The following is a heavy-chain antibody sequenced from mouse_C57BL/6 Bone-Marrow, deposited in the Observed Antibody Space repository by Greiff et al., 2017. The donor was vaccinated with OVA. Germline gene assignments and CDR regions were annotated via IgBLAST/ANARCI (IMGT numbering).Heavy chain of an antibody. CDR2: IYPGSGNT. D-gene: IGHD4-1*01. J-gene: IGHJ2*01. V-gene: IGHV1-76*01. CDR3: ARSGANWDRHSDY. Sequence: QVQLQQSGAELVRPGASVKLSCKASGYTFTDYYINWVKQRPGQGLEWIARIYPGSGNTYYNEKFKGKATLTAEKSSSTAYMQLSSLTSEDSAVYFCARSGANWDRHSDYWGQGTTLTVSS. CDR1: GYTFTDYY.